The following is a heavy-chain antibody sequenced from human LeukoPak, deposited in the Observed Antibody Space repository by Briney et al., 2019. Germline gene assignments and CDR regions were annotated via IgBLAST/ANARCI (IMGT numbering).Heavy chain of an antibody. D-gene: IGHD6-19*01. CDR3: AKDRIPGIAVAGWFDP. CDR2: ISGSGGST. J-gene: IGHJ5*02. V-gene: IGHV3-23*01. Sequence: GGSLRLSCAASGFTFSSYAMSWVRQAPGKGLEWVSSISGSGGSTYYADSVKGRSTISRDNSKNTLYLQMNSLRAEDTAVYYCAKDRIPGIAVAGWFDPWGQGTLVTVSS. CDR1: GFTFSSYA.